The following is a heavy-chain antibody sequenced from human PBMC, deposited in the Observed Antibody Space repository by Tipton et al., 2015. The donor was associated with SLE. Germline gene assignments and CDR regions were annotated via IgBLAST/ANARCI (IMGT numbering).Heavy chain of an antibody. J-gene: IGHJ5*02. CDR1: GGSISSYY. CDR3: AREEGRRITIFGMVTTGGWFDP. V-gene: IGHV4-59*01. Sequence: TLSLTCTVSGGSISSYYWSWIRQPPGKGLEWIGYIYYSGSTNYNPSLKSRVTISVDTSKNQFSLKLSSVTAADTAVYYCAREEGRRITIFGMVTTGGWFDPWGQGTLVTVSS. D-gene: IGHD3-3*01. CDR2: IYYSGST.